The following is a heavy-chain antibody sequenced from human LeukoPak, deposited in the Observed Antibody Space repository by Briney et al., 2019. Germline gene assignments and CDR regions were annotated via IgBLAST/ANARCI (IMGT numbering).Heavy chain of an antibody. CDR2: IYYSGST. CDR3: ARTKPLDPFDI. CDR1: GGSISSYY. Sequence: SETLSLTCTVSGGSISSYYWSWIRQPPGKGLEWIGYIYYSGSTYYNPSLKSRVTISVDTSKNQFSLKLNSVTAADTAVYYCARTKPLDPFDIWGQGTMATVSS. J-gene: IGHJ3*02. V-gene: IGHV4-59*01.